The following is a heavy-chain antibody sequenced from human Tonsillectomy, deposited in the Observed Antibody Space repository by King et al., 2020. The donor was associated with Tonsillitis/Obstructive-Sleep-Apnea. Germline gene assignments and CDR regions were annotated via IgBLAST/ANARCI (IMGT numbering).Heavy chain of an antibody. V-gene: IGHV3-11*01. CDR2: ISNSGNTI. Sequence: VQLVESGGGLVKSGRSLRLSCAASGFTFSDYYMSWIRQVPGKGLEWFAYISNSGNTIKYADSVKGRFTISRENAKDSLSLQMNSLRVDDTAVYYCARDAVRSDYYYYYLDVWGRGTTVIVSS. J-gene: IGHJ6*03. CDR1: GFTFSDYY. D-gene: IGHD3-3*01. CDR3: ARDAVRSDYYYYYLDV.